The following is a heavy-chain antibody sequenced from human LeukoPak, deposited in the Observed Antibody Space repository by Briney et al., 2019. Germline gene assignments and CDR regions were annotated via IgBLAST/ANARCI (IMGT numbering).Heavy chain of an antibody. CDR2: ISGSGGST. Sequence: GGSLRLSCAASGFTFSSYAMSWVRQAPGKGPEWVSAISGSGGSTYYADSVKGRFTISRDNSKNTLYLQMNSLRAEDTAVYYCAKTLPTMIVVVITSGIVYFDYWGQGTLVTVSS. CDR1: GFTFSSYA. CDR3: AKTLPTMIVVVITSGIVYFDY. J-gene: IGHJ4*02. V-gene: IGHV3-23*01. D-gene: IGHD3-22*01.